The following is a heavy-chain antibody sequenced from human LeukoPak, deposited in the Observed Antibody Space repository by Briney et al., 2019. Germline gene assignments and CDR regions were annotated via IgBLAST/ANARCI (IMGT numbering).Heavy chain of an antibody. J-gene: IGHJ6*02. CDR2: IYPGDSDT. CDR3: ASSSAGNTYYYYGMDV. V-gene: IGHV5-51*01. D-gene: IGHD3-10*01. Sequence: GESLKISCKGSGYSFTSYWIGWVRQMPGKGLEWMGIIYPGDSDTRYSPSFQGQVTISADKSISTAYLQWSSLKASDTAMYYCASSSAGNTYYYYGMDVWGQGTTVTVSS. CDR1: GYSFTSYW.